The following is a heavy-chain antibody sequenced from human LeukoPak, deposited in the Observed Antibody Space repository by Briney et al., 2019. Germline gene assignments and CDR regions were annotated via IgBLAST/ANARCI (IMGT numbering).Heavy chain of an antibody. V-gene: IGHV3-30*02. Sequence: GGTLRLSCAASGFTFSSYGMHWVRQAPGKGLEWVAFIRYDGSNKYYADSVKGRFTISRDNSKNTLYLQMNSLGAEDTAVYYCAKMSSSYYGSGSYPIDYWGQGTLVTVSS. CDR1: GFTFSSYG. CDR3: AKMSSSYYGSGSYPIDY. CDR2: IRYDGSNK. J-gene: IGHJ4*02. D-gene: IGHD3-10*01.